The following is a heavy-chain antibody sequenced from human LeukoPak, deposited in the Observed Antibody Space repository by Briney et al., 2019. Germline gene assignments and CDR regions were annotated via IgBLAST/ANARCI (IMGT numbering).Heavy chain of an antibody. CDR2: ISSSGSTI. D-gene: IGHD6-19*01. Sequence: GGSLRLSCAASGFTVSSNYMSWIRQAPGKGLEWVSYISSSGSTIYYADSVKGRFTISRDNAKNSLYLQMNSLRAEDTAVYYCARDGDSYSSGIDYWGQGTLVTVSS. V-gene: IGHV3-11*04. CDR1: GFTVSSNY. CDR3: ARDGDSYSSGIDY. J-gene: IGHJ4*02.